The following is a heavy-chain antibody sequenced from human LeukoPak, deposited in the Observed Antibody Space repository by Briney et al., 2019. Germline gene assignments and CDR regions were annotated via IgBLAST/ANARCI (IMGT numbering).Heavy chain of an antibody. J-gene: IGHJ5*02. CDR1: GRSISSYY. CDR2: IYTSGST. D-gene: IGHD3-10*01. V-gene: IGHV4-4*07. CDR3: AREAVGGTMVRGVLSGRWFDP. Sequence: SETLSLTCTVSGRSISSYYWSWIRQPAGKGLEWIGRIYTSGSTNYNPSLKSRVTMSVDTSKNQFSLKLSSVTAADTAVYYCAREAVGGTMVRGVLSGRWFDPWGEGTLVTVSS.